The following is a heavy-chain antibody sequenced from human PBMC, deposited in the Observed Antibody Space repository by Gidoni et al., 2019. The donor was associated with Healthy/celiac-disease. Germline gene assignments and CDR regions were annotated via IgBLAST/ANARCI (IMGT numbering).Heavy chain of an antibody. Sequence: QVQLQESGPGLVKPSQTLSLTCTVSGGSISSGSYYWSWIRPPAGKGLEWIGRIYTSGSTNYNPSLKSRVTISVDTSKNQFSLKLSSVTAADTAVYYCAAGAPAAPGYFDYWGQGTLVTVSS. CDR3: AAGAPAAPGYFDY. CDR2: IYTSGST. D-gene: IGHD2-2*01. CDR1: GGSISSGSYY. J-gene: IGHJ4*02. V-gene: IGHV4-61*02.